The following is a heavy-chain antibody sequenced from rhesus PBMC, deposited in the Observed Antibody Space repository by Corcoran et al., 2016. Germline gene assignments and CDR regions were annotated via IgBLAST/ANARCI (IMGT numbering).Heavy chain of an antibody. V-gene: IGHV2-1*01. CDR1: GFSLSTSGMG. Sequence: QVTLKESGPALVKPTQTLTLTCTFSGFSLSTSGMGVGWIRQPSRKTLAWLAHIYWDDDKRHSTSLKSRLTISKDTSKNQVVLTMTNMDPVDTATYYCARRLYTSGWSYFDYWGQGLRVTVSS. CDR3: ARRLYTSGWSYFDY. D-gene: IGHD6S26*01. CDR2: IYWDDDK. J-gene: IGHJ3*01.